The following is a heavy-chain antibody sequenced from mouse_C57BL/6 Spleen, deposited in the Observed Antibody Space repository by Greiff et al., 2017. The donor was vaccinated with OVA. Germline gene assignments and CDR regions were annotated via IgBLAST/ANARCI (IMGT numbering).Heavy chain of an antibody. V-gene: IGHV1-59*01. CDR1: GYTFTSYW. J-gene: IGHJ4*01. CDR2: IDPSDSYT. Sequence: VQLQQPGAELVRPGTSVKLSCKASGYTFTSYWMHWVKQRPGQGLEWIGVIDPSDSYTNYNQKFKGKATLTVDTSSSTAYMQLSSLTSEDSAVYYCARTRYYGSSYYAMDYWGQGTSVTVSS. D-gene: IGHD1-1*01. CDR3: ARTRYYGSSYYAMDY.